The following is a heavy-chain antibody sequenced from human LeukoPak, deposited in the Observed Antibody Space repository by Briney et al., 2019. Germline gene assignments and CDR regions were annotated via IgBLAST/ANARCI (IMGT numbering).Heavy chain of an antibody. CDR3: ARERYCSSTSCEHYYYYYYMDV. Sequence: GGSLRLSCAASGFTFSSYWMSWVRQAPGKGLEWVANIKQDGSEIYYVDSVKGRFTISRDNAKNSLYLQMNSLRAEDTAVYYCARERYCSSTSCEHYYYYYYMDVWGKGTTVTVSS. V-gene: IGHV3-7*01. D-gene: IGHD2-2*01. CDR2: IKQDGSEI. J-gene: IGHJ6*03. CDR1: GFTFSSYW.